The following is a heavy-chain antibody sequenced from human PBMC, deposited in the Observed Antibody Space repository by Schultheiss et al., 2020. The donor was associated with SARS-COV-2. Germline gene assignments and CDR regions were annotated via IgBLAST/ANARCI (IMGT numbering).Heavy chain of an antibody. CDR2: INSDGSST. D-gene: IGHD3-9*01. J-gene: IGHJ4*02. CDR1: GFTFSSYG. Sequence: GESLKISCAASGFTFSSYGMHWVRQAPGKGLVWVSRINSDGSSTSYADSVKGRFTISRDNSKNTLYLQMNSLRAEDTAVYYCARDQLRYFDWPSYYFDYWGQGTLVTVSS. V-gene: IGHV3-74*01. CDR3: ARDQLRYFDWPSYYFDY.